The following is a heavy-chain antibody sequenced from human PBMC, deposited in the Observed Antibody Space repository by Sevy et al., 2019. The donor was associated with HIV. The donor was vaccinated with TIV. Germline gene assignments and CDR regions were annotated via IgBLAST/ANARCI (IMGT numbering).Heavy chain of an antibody. Sequence: GGSLRLSCAASGFTFSSYNMNWVRQAPGKGLEWVSSISSSSSYIYYADSVKGRFTISRDNAKESLYMQMNTLRTEDTAVYYCARVVAYCSGGSCFAGYHYGMDVWGQGTTVTVS. V-gene: IGHV3-21*01. D-gene: IGHD2-15*01. CDR3: ARVVAYCSGGSCFAGYHYGMDV. CDR1: GFTFSSYN. CDR2: ISSSSSYI. J-gene: IGHJ6*02.